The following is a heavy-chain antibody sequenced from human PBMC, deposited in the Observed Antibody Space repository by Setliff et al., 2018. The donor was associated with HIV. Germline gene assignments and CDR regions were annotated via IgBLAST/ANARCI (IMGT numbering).Heavy chain of an antibody. CDR3: AAGLHYYDSTGYPLTFDY. CDR2: LYFTGST. CDR1: GGSVSSGSYY. V-gene: IGHV4-39*01. J-gene: IGHJ4*02. D-gene: IGHD3-22*01. Sequence: PSETLSLTCSVSGGSVSSGSYYWGWIRQPPGKGLEWIGTLYFTGSTYHNPSLKSRATISVDTSKNQFSLKLSSVTAADTAVYYCAAGLHYYDSTGYPLTFDYWGQGALVTVSS.